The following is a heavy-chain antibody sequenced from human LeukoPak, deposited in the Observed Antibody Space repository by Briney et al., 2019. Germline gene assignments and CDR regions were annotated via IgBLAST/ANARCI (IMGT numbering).Heavy chain of an antibody. V-gene: IGHV4-34*01. CDR1: GGSFSGYY. J-gene: IGHJ6*03. D-gene: IGHD4-17*01. CDR2: INHSGST. Sequence: SETLSLTCAVYGGSFSGYYWSWLRQPPGKGLEWIGEINHSGSTNYNPSLKSRVTISVDTPKNQFSLKLSSVTAADTAVYYCARGVLLRSYYYYYYMDVWGKGTTVTVSS. CDR3: ARGVLLRSYYYYYYMDV.